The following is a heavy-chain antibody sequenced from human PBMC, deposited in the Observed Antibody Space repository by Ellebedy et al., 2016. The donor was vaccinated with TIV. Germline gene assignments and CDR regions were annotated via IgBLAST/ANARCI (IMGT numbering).Heavy chain of an antibody. J-gene: IGHJ3*01. CDR3: ARDPVGVGPSFDV. V-gene: IGHV3-23*01. CDR1: GLTFSSHA. CDR2: ITESGGNT. D-gene: IGHD4-23*01. Sequence: PGGSLRLSCAASGLTFSSHAMSWVRQAPGKGLEWVSSITESGGNTYYADSVTGRFTISRDTSKDTLFLQMNSLRAEDTAIYFCARDPVGVGPSFDVWGKGTRVTVSS.